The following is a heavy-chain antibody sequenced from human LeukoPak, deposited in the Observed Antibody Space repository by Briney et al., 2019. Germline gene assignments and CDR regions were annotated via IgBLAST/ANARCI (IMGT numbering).Heavy chain of an antibody. D-gene: IGHD2-15*01. CDR3: AKGVVVVAARGVAFDI. V-gene: IGHV3-23*01. CDR1: GFTFSSYA. J-gene: IGHJ3*02. Sequence: GGSLRLSCAASGFTFSSYAMSWVRQAPGKGLEWVSAISGSGGGTYYADSVKGRFTISRDNSKNTLYLQMNSLRAEDTAVYYCAKGVVVVAARGVAFDIWGQGTMVTVSS. CDR2: ISGSGGGT.